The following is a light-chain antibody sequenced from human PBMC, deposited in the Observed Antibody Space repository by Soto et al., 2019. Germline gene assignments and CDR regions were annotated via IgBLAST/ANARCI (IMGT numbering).Light chain of an antibody. V-gene: IGLV2-8*01. CDR2: EVT. J-gene: IGLJ1*01. CDR3: SSYGGSNIPYV. Sequence: QSVLTQPPSASGSPGQSVTISCTGTSSDIGGYNFVSWYQHHPGKAPKLMIYEVTKRPSGVPDRFSGSKSGNTASLTVSGLQAEDEADYYCSSYGGSNIPYVFGTGTKVTV. CDR1: SSDIGGYNF.